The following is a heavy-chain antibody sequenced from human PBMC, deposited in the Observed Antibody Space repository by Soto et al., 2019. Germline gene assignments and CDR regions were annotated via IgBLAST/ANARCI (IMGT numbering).Heavy chain of an antibody. CDR1: GFTFSRDW. V-gene: IGHV3-74*01. CDR3: ARGGLGNYYNDY. CDR2: IKGDGTIT. J-gene: IGHJ4*02. Sequence: EVQLVESGGGLVQPGGSLSLSCAASGFTFSRDWMHWVRQSPGKGLVWVSRIKGDGTITNYADSVKGRFTTSRDNAKNTVYLQLNSLTTEDTAVYYCARGGLGNYYNDYWGQGTLVTVS. D-gene: IGHD3-10*01.